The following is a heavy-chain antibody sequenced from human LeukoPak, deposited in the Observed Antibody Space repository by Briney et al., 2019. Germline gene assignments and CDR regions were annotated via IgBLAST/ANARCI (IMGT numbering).Heavy chain of an antibody. J-gene: IGHJ4*02. D-gene: IGHD6-19*01. Sequence: SETLSLTCAVYGGSFSGYYWSWIRQPPGKGLEWIGYIYYSGSTNYNPSLKSRVTISVDTSKNQFSLKLSSVTAADTAVYYCARELKYSSGWYGAYFDYWGQGTLVTVSS. V-gene: IGHV4-59*01. CDR1: GGSFSGYY. CDR3: ARELKYSSGWYGAYFDY. CDR2: IYYSGST.